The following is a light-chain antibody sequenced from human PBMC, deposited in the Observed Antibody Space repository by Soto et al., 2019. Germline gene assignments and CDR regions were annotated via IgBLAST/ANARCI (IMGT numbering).Light chain of an antibody. CDR1: QSLVFSDGDAY. CDR2: KVS. V-gene: IGKV2-30*01. CDR3: MQGTHWPPT. Sequence: DVVMTQSPLSLPVTLGQPASISCRSSQSLVFSDGDAYLTWFQQRPGQSPRRLISKVSNRDSGVPDRFSGSGSGTDFTLKISRVEAEDVGVYYCMQGTHWPPTFGQGTKLKMK. J-gene: IGKJ2*01.